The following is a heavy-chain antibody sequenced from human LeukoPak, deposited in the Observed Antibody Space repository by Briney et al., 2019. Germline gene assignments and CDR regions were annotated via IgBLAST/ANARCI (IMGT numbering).Heavy chain of an antibody. Sequence: PGGSLRLSCAASGFSFSTYEMNWVRQAPGKGLEWVSSISSSSSYIYYADSVKGRFTISRDNAKNSLYLQMNSLRAEDTAVYYCARDGYYGSGSYLYYMDVWGKGTTVTISS. CDR3: ARDGYYGSGSYLYYMDV. CDR1: GFSFSTYE. J-gene: IGHJ6*03. D-gene: IGHD3-10*01. V-gene: IGHV3-21*01. CDR2: ISSSSSYI.